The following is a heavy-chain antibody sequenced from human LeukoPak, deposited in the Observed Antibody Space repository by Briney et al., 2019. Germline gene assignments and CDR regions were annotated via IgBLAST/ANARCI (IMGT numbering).Heavy chain of an antibody. Sequence: GGPLRLSCAASGFTFSSYSMNWVRQAPGKGLEWVSSICSSSSYIYYADSVKGRFTISRDNAKNSLYLQMNSLRAEDTAVYYCARSSYTAMVPGGGDYWGQGTLVTVSS. D-gene: IGHD5-18*01. CDR2: ICSSSSYI. CDR3: ARSSYTAMVPGGGDY. V-gene: IGHV3-21*01. CDR1: GFTFSSYS. J-gene: IGHJ4*02.